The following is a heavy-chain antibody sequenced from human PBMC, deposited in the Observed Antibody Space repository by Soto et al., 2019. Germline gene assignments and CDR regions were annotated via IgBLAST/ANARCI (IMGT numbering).Heavy chain of an antibody. V-gene: IGHV4-30-2*01. CDR3: ARESSSGRRDRLDY. D-gene: IGHD3-22*01. CDR2: IYHSGST. Sequence: SETLSLTCAVSGGSISSGGYSWSWIRQPPGKGLEWIGYIYHSGSTYYNPSLKSRVTISRDISENTVFLQMNSLRAEDTAVYYCARESSSGRRDRLDYWGQGTLVTVS. J-gene: IGHJ4*02. CDR1: GGSISSGGYS.